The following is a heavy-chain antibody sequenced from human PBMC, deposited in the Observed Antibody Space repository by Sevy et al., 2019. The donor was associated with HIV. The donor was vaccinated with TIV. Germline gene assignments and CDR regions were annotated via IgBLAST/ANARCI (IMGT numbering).Heavy chain of an antibody. CDR3: ASPDH. CDR2: INHTGGA. V-gene: IGHV4-34*01. CDR1: GGSFGGYY. Sequence: SETLSLTCSVYGGSFGGYYWRWIRQPPGKGLEWIGEINHTGGANYNPSLKSRVTISVDKSKNQFSLRLTSITAADTAMYYCASPDHWGQGTLVTVSS. J-gene: IGHJ4*02.